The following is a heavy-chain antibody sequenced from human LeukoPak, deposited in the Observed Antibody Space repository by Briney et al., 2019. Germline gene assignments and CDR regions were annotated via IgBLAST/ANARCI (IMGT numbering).Heavy chain of an antibody. J-gene: IGHJ4*02. V-gene: IGHV3-64D*06. D-gene: IGHD5-24*01. CDR3: VKGGDFEY. CDR1: GFTFSTYY. CDR2: ISSNGGST. Sequence: GGSLRLPCSASGFTFSTYYMHWVRQAPGQGLEYVSAISSNGGSTYYADSVKGRFTISRDNSKDTLYLQMNTIRGEDTAVYYCVKGGDFEYWGQGTLVIVSS.